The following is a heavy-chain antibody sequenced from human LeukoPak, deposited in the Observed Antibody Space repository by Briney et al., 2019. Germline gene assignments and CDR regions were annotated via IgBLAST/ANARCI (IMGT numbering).Heavy chain of an antibody. CDR2: IYYSGST. CDR1: GGSISSSSYY. V-gene: IGHV4-39*07. Sequence: SETLSLTCTVSGGSISSSSYYRGWIRQPPGKGLEWIGSIYYSGSTNYNPSLKSRVTISVDTSKNQFSLKLSSVTAADTAVYYCARSSGWGFDYWDQGTLVTVSS. CDR3: ARSSGWGFDY. J-gene: IGHJ4*02. D-gene: IGHD3-22*01.